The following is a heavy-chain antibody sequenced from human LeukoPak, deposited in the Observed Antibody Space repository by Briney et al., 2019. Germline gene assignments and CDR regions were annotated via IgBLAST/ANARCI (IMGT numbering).Heavy chain of an antibody. Sequence: ASVKVSCKASGYTFTSYAMNWVRQAPGQGLEWMGWINTNTGNPTYAQGFTGRFVFSLDTSVSTAYLQISSLKAEDTAVYYCARVLMGATRSPFGYWGQGTLVTVSS. D-gene: IGHD1-26*01. V-gene: IGHV7-4-1*02. CDR1: GYTFTSYA. J-gene: IGHJ4*02. CDR3: ARVLMGATRSPFGY. CDR2: INTNTGNP.